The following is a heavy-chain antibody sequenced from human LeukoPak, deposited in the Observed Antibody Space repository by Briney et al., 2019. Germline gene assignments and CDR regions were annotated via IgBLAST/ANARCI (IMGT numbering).Heavy chain of an antibody. D-gene: IGHD3-10*01. Sequence: AGGSLRLSCAASGLTFSSYAMHWVRQAPGKGLEWVANIKQDGSEKYYVDSVKGRFTISRDNAKNSLYLQVNSLRAEDTAVYYCARVSSKATVRGLITKKNYYYYYMDVWGKGTTVTISS. J-gene: IGHJ6*03. CDR2: IKQDGSEK. CDR1: GLTFSSYA. V-gene: IGHV3-7*01. CDR3: ARVSSKATVRGLITKKNYYYYYMDV.